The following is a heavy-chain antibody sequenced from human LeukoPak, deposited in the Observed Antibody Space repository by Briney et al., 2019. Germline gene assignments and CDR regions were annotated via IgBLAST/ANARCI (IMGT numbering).Heavy chain of an antibody. J-gene: IGHJ4*02. CDR2: IYYSGST. CDR1: GGSISSGGYY. Sequence: SQTLSLTCTVSGGSISSGGYYWSWIRQHPGKGLEWIGYIYYSGSTHYNPSLKSRVTISVDTSKNQFSLKLSSVTAADTAVYYCARDRGYCSGGSCYSGLNDYWGQGTLVTVSS. D-gene: IGHD2-15*01. CDR3: ARDRGYCSGGSCYSGLNDY. V-gene: IGHV4-31*03.